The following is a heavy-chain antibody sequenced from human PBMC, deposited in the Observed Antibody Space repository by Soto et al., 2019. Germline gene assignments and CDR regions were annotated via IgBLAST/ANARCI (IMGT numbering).Heavy chain of an antibody. CDR3: ARVREWFGVGMDV. J-gene: IGHJ6*02. Sequence: ASVKVSCKASGYTFTSYYMHWVRQAPGQGLEWMGWISAYNGNTNYAQKLQGRVTMTTDTSTSTAYMELRSLRSDDTAVYYCARVREWFGVGMDVWGQGTTVTVSS. D-gene: IGHD3-10*01. CDR2: ISAYNGNT. CDR1: GYTFTSYY. V-gene: IGHV1-18*04.